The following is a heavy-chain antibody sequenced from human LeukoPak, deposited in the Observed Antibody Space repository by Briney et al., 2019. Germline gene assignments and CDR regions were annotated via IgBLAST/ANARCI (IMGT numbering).Heavy chain of an antibody. Sequence: SETLSLTCTVSGGSISSSSYYWGWIRQPPGKGLEWIGSIYYSGSTYYNPSLRSRVTISVDTSKNQFSLNLTSVTAADTAVYYCARFTPQGYGWGGYNRFDPWGQGTLVTVSS. J-gene: IGHJ5*02. V-gene: IGHV4-39*07. CDR1: GGSISSSSYY. D-gene: IGHD3-16*01. CDR2: IYYSGST. CDR3: ARFTPQGYGWGGYNRFDP.